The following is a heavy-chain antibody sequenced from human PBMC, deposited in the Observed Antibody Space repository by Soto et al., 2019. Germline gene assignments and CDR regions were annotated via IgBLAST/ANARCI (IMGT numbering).Heavy chain of an antibody. CDR1: GDLFNNYA. CDR3: AASSSVAAAGYFKF. J-gene: IGHJ4*02. D-gene: IGHD6-13*01. CDR2: ISALFSTT. Sequence: QVQLVQSGAEVKEPGSSVKVSCKATGDLFNNYAFNWVRQAPGQGLGWVGRISALFSTTTNAQKFRGRVTIGADELTTIVYLEVSNLESEDTAMYYCAASSSVAAAGYFKFWGQGTLVTVSP. V-gene: IGHV1-69*01.